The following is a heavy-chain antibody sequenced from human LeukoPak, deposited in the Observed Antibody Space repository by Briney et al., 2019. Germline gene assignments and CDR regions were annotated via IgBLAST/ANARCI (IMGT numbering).Heavy chain of an antibody. CDR3: AMWDPDYCSSTSCYETGDY. CDR1: GGSISSGGYS. J-gene: IGHJ4*02. CDR2: IYHSGST. D-gene: IGHD2-2*01. Sequence: SETLSLTCAVSGGSISSGGYSWSWIRQPPGKGLEWIGYIYHSGSTYYNPSLKSRVTISVDRSKNQFSLKLSSVTAADTAVYYCAMWDPDYCSSTSCYETGDYWGQGTLVTVSS. V-gene: IGHV4-30-2*01.